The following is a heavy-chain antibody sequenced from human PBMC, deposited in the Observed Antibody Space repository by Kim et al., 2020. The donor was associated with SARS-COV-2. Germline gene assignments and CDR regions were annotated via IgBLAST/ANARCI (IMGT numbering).Heavy chain of an antibody. V-gene: IGHV3-30*04. CDR1: GFTFSSYA. CDR2: ISYDGSNK. CDR3: ASGGGITMVRGVIDP. J-gene: IGHJ5*02. D-gene: IGHD3-10*01. Sequence: GGSLRLSCAASGFTFSSYAMHWVRQAPGKGLEWVAVISYDGSNKYYADSVKGRFTISRDNSKNTLYLQMNSLRAEDTAVYYCASGGGITMVRGVIDPWGQGTLVTASS.